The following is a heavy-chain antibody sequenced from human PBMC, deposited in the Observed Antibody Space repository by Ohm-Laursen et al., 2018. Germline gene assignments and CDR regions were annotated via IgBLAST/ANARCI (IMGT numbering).Heavy chain of an antibody. CDR1: GFTFSSYG. J-gene: IGHJ4*02. V-gene: IGHV3-33*05. CDR3: ARERRDGYNSPFDY. D-gene: IGHD5-24*01. CDR2: ISYDGSNK. Sequence: SLRLSCAASGFTFSSYGMHWVRQAPGKGLEWVAVISYDGSNKYYADSVKGRFTISRDNSKNTLYLQMNSLRAEDTAVYYCARERRDGYNSPFDYWGRGTLVTVSS.